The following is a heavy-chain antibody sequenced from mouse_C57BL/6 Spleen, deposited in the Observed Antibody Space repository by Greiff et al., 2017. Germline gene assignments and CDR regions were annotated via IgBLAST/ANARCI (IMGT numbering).Heavy chain of an antibody. J-gene: IGHJ2*01. CDR1: GFTFSSYS. CDR3: TRGEYGLFDY. D-gene: IGHD1-1*02. V-gene: IGHV5-9-1*02. CDR2: ISSGGDYI. Sequence: EVKVVESGEGLVKPGGSLKLSCAASGFTFSSYSMSWVRQTPEKRLEWVAYISSGGDYIYYADTVKGRFTISRDNARNTLYLQMSSLKSEDTAMYYCTRGEYGLFDYWGQGTTLTVSS.